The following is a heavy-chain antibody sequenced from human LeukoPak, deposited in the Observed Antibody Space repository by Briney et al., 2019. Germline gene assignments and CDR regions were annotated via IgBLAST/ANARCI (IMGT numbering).Heavy chain of an antibody. D-gene: IGHD6-6*01. CDR2: ITSSSSTI. Sequence: PGGFLRLSCAASGFTFSSYNMNWVRQAPGKGLEWVSYITSSSSTIYYADSVKGRFTISRDNAKNSLYLQMNSLRDEDTAVYYCAREYSSSSGSVSDYWGQGTLVTVSS. CDR1: GFTFSSYN. J-gene: IGHJ4*02. CDR3: AREYSSSSGSVSDY. V-gene: IGHV3-48*02.